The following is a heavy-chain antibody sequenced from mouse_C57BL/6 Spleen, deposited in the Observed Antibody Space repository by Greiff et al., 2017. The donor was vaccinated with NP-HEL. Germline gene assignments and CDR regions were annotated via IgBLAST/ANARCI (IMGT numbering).Heavy chain of an antibody. D-gene: IGHD1-1*01. CDR2: INPSSGYT. V-gene: IGHV1-4*01. J-gene: IGHJ4*01. CDR3: ARCDYYYGSSYVGGYYAMDY. CDR1: GYTFTSYT. Sequence: VQLQQSGAELARPGASVKMSCKASGYTFTSYTMHWVKQRPGQGLEWIGYINPSSGYTKYNQKFKDKATLTADKSSSTAYMQLSSLTSEDSAVYYCARCDYYYGSSYVGGYYAMDYWGQGTSVTVSS.